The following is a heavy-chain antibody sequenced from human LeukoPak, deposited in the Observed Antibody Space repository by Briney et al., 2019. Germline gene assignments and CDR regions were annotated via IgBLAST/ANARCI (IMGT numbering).Heavy chain of an antibody. J-gene: IGHJ4*02. CDR3: ARGGDYDILTGYYIRAFDY. CDR1: GGSISSYY. Sequence: SETLSLTCTVSGGSISSYYWSWIRQPPGKGLEWIGEINHSGSTNYNPSLKSRVTISVDASKNQFSLKLSSVTAADTAVYYCARGGDYDILTGYYIRAFDYWGQGTLVTVSS. V-gene: IGHV4-34*01. D-gene: IGHD3-9*01. CDR2: INHSGST.